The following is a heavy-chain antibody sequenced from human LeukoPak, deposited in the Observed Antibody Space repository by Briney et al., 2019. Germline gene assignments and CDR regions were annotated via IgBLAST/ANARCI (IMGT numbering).Heavy chain of an antibody. V-gene: IGHV3-30*04. CDR2: ISHDGRTK. CDR3: ARPSPPGYGYNPPDH. CDR1: GFNFDNFA. Sequence: PGKSLTLSCVVSGFNFDNFAMHWVRQPLGKGLEWVAVISHDGRTKYYADSMKGRITISRDNSKNTLFLQMNNLRSEDTAVYFCARPSPPGYGYNPPDHWGQGTLVTVSS. D-gene: IGHD5-24*01. J-gene: IGHJ4*02.